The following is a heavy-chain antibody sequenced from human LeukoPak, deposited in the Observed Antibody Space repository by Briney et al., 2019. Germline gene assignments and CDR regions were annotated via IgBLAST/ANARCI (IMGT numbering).Heavy chain of an antibody. CDR1: GYTFTSYD. CDR2: MNPNSGNT. Sequence: VASVKVSCKASGYTFTSYDINWVRQATGQGLEWMGWMNPNSGNTGYAQKFQGRVTMTRNTSISTAYMELSSLRSEDTAVYYCARAPYYDFWSGYYTYYYYYYMDVWGKGTTVTVSS. D-gene: IGHD3-3*01. J-gene: IGHJ6*03. V-gene: IGHV1-8*01. CDR3: ARAPYYDFWSGYYTYYYYYYMDV.